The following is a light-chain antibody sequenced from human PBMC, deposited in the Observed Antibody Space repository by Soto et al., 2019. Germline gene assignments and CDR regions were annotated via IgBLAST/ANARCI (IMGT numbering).Light chain of an antibody. V-gene: IGLV2-14*01. CDR1: SSDVGGYNF. CDR3: SSYAGSSTFYV. J-gene: IGLJ1*01. Sequence: QSALTQPASVSGSPGQSITISCTGTSSDVGGYNFVSWYQQHPDKAPKLMIYDVTNRPSGVSNRFSGSKSGNTASLTISGLQAEDEADYYCSSYAGSSTFYVFGTGTKLTVL. CDR2: DVT.